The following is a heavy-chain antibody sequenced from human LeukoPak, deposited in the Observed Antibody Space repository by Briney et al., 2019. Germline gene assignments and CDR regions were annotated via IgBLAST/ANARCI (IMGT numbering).Heavy chain of an antibody. D-gene: IGHD2-21*02. J-gene: IGHJ4*02. CDR3: VNTALGDCAFDY. CDR1: GRSFSTYA. CDR2: IIPRFNTT. Sequence: ASVKVSCKASGRSFSTYAMNWVRQVPGQGLEWMGGIIPRFNTTKYAQKFQGRVTITTGESTATAYLELSSLRFEDTAVYYCVNTALGDCAFDYWGQGTLVTVAS. V-gene: IGHV1-69*05.